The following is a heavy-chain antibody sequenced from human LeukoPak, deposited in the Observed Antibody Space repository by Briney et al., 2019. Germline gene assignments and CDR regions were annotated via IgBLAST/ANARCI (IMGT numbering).Heavy chain of an antibody. V-gene: IGHV3-43*01. J-gene: IGHJ1*01. CDR3: AKDYSGSPGAFQH. CDR2: ISWDGGST. CDR1: GSTFDDYT. D-gene: IGHD1-26*01. Sequence: GGSLRLSCAASGSTFDDYTMHWVRQAPGKGLEWVSLISWDGGSTYYADSVKGRFTISRDNSKNSLYLQMNSLRTEDTALYYCAKDYSGSPGAFQHWGQGTLVTVSS.